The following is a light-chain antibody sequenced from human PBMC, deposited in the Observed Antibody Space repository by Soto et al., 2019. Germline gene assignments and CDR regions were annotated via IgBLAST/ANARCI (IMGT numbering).Light chain of an antibody. Sequence: DIQMTQSPSTLSASVGDRVTITCRASQSISSWLAWYQQKPGKAPKLLIYKASSLQSRIPSRFRGSGSGTEFTLTSSGLQPDDFATYYCQHYRSYYTFGQGTKVE. CDR2: KAS. CDR3: QHYRSYYT. CDR1: QSISSW. V-gene: IGKV1-5*03. J-gene: IGKJ2*01.